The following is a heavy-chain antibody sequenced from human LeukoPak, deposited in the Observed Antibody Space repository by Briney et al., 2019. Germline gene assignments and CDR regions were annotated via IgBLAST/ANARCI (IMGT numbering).Heavy chain of an antibody. J-gene: IGHJ4*02. CDR1: GDSVSSNSAA. D-gene: IGHD2-15*01. Sequence: SQTLSLTCAISGDSVSSNSAAWNWIRQSPSRGLEWLGRTYYRSKWYNDYAVSVKSRITINPDTSKNQFSLQLNSVTPEDTAVYYCARGYLYCSGGSCYREIDYWGQGTLVTVSS. CDR3: ARGYLYCSGGSCYREIDY. V-gene: IGHV6-1*01. CDR2: TYYRSKWYN.